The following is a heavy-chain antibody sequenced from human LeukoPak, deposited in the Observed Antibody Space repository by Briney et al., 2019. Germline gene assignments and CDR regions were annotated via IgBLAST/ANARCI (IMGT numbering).Heavy chain of an antibody. CDR1: GGSFSGYY. V-gene: IGHV4-34*01. CDR3: ARRHFWSGKGYFDY. D-gene: IGHD3-3*02. Sequence: SETLSLTCAVYGGSFSGYYWSWIRQPPGKGLEWIGEINHSGSTNYNPSLKSRVTISVDTSKNQSSLKLSSVTAADTAVYYCARRHFWSGKGYFDYWGQGTLVTVSS. CDR2: INHSGST. J-gene: IGHJ4*02.